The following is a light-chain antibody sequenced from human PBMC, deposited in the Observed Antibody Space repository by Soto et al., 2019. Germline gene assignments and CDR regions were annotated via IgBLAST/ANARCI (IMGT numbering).Light chain of an antibody. Sequence: EIVMTQSPATLSVSPGGSATLSCRAIQHVSSNFAWYRQKPGQAPTLLIYRAYKRATGIPARFSGSGSGTDFTLTISSLQSEDFAVYYCQQYNNWQYTFGQGTKLEIK. V-gene: IGKV3-15*01. J-gene: IGKJ2*01. CDR2: RAY. CDR1: QHVSSN. CDR3: QQYNNWQYT.